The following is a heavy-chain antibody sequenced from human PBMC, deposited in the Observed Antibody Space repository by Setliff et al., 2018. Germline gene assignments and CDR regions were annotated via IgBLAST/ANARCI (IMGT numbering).Heavy chain of an antibody. V-gene: IGHV4-59*11. CDR1: PGSISRHY. D-gene: IGHD5-12*01. J-gene: IGHJ4*02. CDR2: RHDNGER. Sequence: PSETLSLTCTVSPGSISRHYWRWFRQAPGKGLEWIGYRHDNGERDYSPSLKSRLTISVDTSKNQFSLNLRSVTAADTAVYYCARGGTFRYFDYWGQGTPVTVSS. CDR3: ARGGTFRYFDY.